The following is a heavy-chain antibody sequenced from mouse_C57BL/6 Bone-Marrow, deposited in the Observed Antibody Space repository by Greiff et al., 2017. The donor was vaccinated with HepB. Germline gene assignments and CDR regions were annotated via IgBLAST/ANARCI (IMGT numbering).Heavy chain of an antibody. CDR2: INPSTGGT. Sequence: VQLQQSGPELVKPGASVKISCKASGYSFTGYYMNWVKQSPEKSLEWIGEINPSTGGTTYNQKFKAKATLTVDKSSSTAYMQLKSLTSEDSAVYYCARNYSNGGDYYAMDYWGQGTSVTVSS. D-gene: IGHD2-5*01. CDR3: ARNYSNGGDYYAMDY. V-gene: IGHV1-42*01. J-gene: IGHJ4*01. CDR1: GYSFTGYY.